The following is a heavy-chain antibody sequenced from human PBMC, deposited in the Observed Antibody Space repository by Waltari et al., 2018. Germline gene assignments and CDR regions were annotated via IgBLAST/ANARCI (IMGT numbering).Heavy chain of an antibody. Sequence: QVQLVESGGGVVQPGRSLRLSCAASVFTFNTYAMHWVRQAPGKGLEWVAMIWFDGSNQHYADSVKGRFTISRDNSKNTLYLQMNSLRAEDTAVYYCVTDPPGSGWSFDSWGQGTLVTVSS. D-gene: IGHD6-19*01. J-gene: IGHJ4*02. V-gene: IGHV3-33*01. CDR1: VFTFNTYA. CDR2: IWFDGSNQ. CDR3: VTDPPGSGWSFDS.